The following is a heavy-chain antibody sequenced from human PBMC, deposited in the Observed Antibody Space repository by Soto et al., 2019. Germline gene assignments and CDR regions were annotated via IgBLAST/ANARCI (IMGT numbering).Heavy chain of an antibody. Sequence: SGPTLVNPTQTLTLTCTFSGFSLSTSGMCVSWIRQPPGKALEWLALIDWDDDKYYSTSLKTRLTISKDTSKNPVVLTMTNMDPVDTATYYCARIGIAAADPDYWGQGTLVTVSS. J-gene: IGHJ4*02. CDR1: GFSLSTSGMC. CDR3: ARIGIAAADPDY. D-gene: IGHD6-13*01. V-gene: IGHV2-70*01. CDR2: IDWDDDK.